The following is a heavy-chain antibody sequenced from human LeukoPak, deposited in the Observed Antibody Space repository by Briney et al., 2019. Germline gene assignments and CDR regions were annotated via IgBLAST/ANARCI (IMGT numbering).Heavy chain of an antibody. J-gene: IGHJ4*02. V-gene: IGHV4-4*07. CDR3: ARRPRKRTYYFDY. CDR1: GGSISGYF. CDR2: IYSSGTT. Sequence: SETLSLTCTVSGGSISGYFWAWIRRPAGKGLEWIGRIYSSGTTNYNLSLKSRVTMSVDTSKNQFSLKLSSVTAADTAVYYCARRPRKRTYYFDYWGQGTLVTVSS.